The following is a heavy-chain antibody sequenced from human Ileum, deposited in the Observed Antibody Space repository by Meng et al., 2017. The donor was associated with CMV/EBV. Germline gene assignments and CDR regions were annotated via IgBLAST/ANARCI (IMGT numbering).Heavy chain of an antibody. D-gene: IGHD3-3*01. Sequence: GGSLRLSCAASGLTFSNHGMHWVRQAPGEGLEWVAFIRTDGSDKYYADSVKGRFTISRYNSKNMLYLQMHSLRAEDTAVYDCEKENGVRYLEWFSVRGQKTMVTVSS. CDR1: GLTFSNHG. V-gene: IGHV3-30*02. J-gene: IGHJ4*02. CDR2: IRTDGSDK. CDR3: EKENGVRYLEWFSV.